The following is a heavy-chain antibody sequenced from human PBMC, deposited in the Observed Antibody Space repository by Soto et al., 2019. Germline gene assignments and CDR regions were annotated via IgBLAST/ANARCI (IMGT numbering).Heavy chain of an antibody. CDR1: GFTFSSYA. Sequence: GGSLRLSCAASGFTFSSYAMSWVRQAPGKGLEWVSAISGSGGSTYYADSVKGRFTISRDNSKNTLYLQMNSLRAEDTAVYYCAKEHYYGSGSPLRFDPWGQGTLVTVSS. CDR3: AKEHYYGSGSPLRFDP. J-gene: IGHJ5*02. D-gene: IGHD3-10*01. CDR2: ISGSGGST. V-gene: IGHV3-23*01.